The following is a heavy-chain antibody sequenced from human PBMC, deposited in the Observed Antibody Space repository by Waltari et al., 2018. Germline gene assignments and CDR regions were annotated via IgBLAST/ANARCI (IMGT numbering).Heavy chain of an antibody. CDR3: TRTRYCSTTTCQVDWFDP. Sequence: QAPGKGLGGVSRINGDGGSTSYADSVKGRFTISRDNANKTLYLQMNSLRAEDTAVYYCTRTRYCSTTTCQVDWFDPWGQGTLVTVSS. D-gene: IGHD2-2*01. V-gene: IGHV3-74*01. J-gene: IGHJ5*02. CDR2: INGDGGST.